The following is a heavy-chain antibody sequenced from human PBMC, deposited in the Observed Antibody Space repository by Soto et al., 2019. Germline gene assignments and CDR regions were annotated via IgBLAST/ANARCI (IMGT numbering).Heavy chain of an antibody. D-gene: IGHD4-17*01. Sequence: HPGGSLRLSCAASGFTFSSYAMHWVRQAPGKGLEWVAVISYDGSNKYYADSVKGRFTISRDNSKNTLYLQMNSLRAEDTAVYYCARALGDYGDYWGQGTLVTVSS. CDR3: ARALGDYGDY. CDR2: ISYDGSNK. J-gene: IGHJ4*02. CDR1: GFTFSSYA. V-gene: IGHV3-30-3*01.